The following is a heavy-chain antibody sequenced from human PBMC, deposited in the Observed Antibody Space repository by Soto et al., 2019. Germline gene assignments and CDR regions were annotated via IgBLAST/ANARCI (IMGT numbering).Heavy chain of an antibody. D-gene: IGHD3-9*01. V-gene: IGHV1-18*01. CDR2: ISAYNGNT. J-gene: IGHJ6*02. Sequence: QVQLVQSGAEVKKPGASVKVSCKASGYTFTSYGISWVRQAPGQGLEWMGWISAYNGNTNYAQKLQGRVTMTTDTSTSIAYMELRSLRSDDTAVYYCARDPAAYDILTAYYPGYYYYGMDVWGQGTTVTVSS. CDR3: ARDPAAYDILTAYYPGYYYYGMDV. CDR1: GYTFTSYG.